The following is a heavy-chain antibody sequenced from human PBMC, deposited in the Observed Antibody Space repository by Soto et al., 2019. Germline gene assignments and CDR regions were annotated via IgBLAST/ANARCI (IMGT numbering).Heavy chain of an antibody. CDR3: ARSGGIVVRGENWYFDL. J-gene: IGHJ2*01. CDR2: INPNSGGT. D-gene: IGHD3-10*01. CDR1: GYTFTGYY. Sequence: QVQLVQSGAEVKKHGSSVKVSCKASGYTFTGYYMHWVRQAPGQGLEWTGWINPNSGGTHYAQKFQGWVTMTRDTSISTAYMELISLRSDDTAAYYCARSGGIVVRGENWYFDLWGRGTLFTVSS. V-gene: IGHV1-2*04.